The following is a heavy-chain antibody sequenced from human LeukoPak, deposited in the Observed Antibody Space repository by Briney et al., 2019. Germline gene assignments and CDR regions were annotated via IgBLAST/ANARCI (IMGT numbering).Heavy chain of an antibody. Sequence: GRSLRLSCAASGFSFTSYAMHWVRQAPGKGLEWVAVISYDGSNKYYADSVRGRFTISRDNSKNTLYLQMSSLRTEDTAAYYCARDPSPVYWGQGTLVTVSS. CDR3: ARDPSPVY. CDR2: ISYDGSNK. V-gene: IGHV3-30-3*01. J-gene: IGHJ4*02. CDR1: GFSFTSYA.